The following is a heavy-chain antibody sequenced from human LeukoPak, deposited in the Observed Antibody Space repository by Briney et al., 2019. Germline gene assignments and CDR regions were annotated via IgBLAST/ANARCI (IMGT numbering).Heavy chain of an antibody. D-gene: IGHD4-17*01. V-gene: IGHV3-30*18. CDR2: ISYDGSNK. Sequence: GGSLRLSCAASGFTFSSYGMHWVRQAPGKGLEWVAVISYDGSNKYYADSVKGRFTISSDNSKNTLYLQMNSLRAEDTAVYYCAKAALDYGDWYGMDVWGQGTTVSVSS. CDR1: GFTFSSYG. CDR3: AKAALDYGDWYGMDV. J-gene: IGHJ6*02.